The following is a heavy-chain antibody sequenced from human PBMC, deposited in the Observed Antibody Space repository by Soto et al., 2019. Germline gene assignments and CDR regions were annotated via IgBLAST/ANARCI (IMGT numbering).Heavy chain of an antibody. J-gene: IGHJ4*02. CDR1: GGSISSGGYY. D-gene: IGHD3-22*01. CDR3: ARAGQYYYDSSGYIPGFDY. Sequence: SETLSLTCTVSGGSISSGGYYWSWIRQHPGKGLEWIGYIYYSGSTYYNPSLKSRVTISVDTSKNQFSLKLSSVTAADTAVYYCARAGQYYYDSSGYIPGFDYWGQGTLVTVSS. CDR2: IYYSGST. V-gene: IGHV4-31*03.